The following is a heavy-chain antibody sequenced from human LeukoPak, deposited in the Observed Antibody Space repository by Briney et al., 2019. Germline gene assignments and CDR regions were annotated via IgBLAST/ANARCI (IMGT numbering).Heavy chain of an antibody. CDR2: VSSSINYI. CDR3: ARSRTSSPYDKNLNF. CDR1: GFTFSSYT. Sequence: GGSLRLSCAASGFTFSSYTMSGFGVAQGKGREWVSSVSSSINYIYHADSVKGRFTISRDDAQNSVYLQMNSLKDEDTAVYYCARSRTSSPYDKNLNFWGQGTLVIVSS. J-gene: IGHJ4*02. V-gene: IGHV3-21*01. D-gene: IGHD1-14*01.